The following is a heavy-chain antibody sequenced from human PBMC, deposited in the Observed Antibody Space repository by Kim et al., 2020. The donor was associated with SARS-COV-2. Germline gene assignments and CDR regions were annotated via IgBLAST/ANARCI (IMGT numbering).Heavy chain of an antibody. J-gene: IGHJ6*02. Sequence: GESLKISCKGSGYSFTSYWIGWVRQMPGKGLEWMGIIYPGDSDTRYSPSFQGQVTISADKSISTAYLQWSSLKASDTAMYYCARQQLGPIYYYYYYGMDVWGQGTTVTVSS. CDR3: ARQQLGPIYYYYYYGMDV. CDR1: GYSFTSYW. CDR2: IYPGDSDT. V-gene: IGHV5-51*01. D-gene: IGHD6-13*01.